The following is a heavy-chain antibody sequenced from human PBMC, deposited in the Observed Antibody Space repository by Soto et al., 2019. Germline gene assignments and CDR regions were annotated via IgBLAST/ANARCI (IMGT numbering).Heavy chain of an antibody. CDR3: AKGPADGLWFGDWFDP. J-gene: IGHJ5*02. D-gene: IGHD3-10*01. V-gene: IGHV3-23*01. CDR1: GFTVSSYA. CDR2: ISGSGGST. Sequence: GGSLRLSCAASGFTVSSYAMSWVRQAPGKGLEWVSAISGSGGSTYYADSVKGRFTISRDNSKSTLYLQMNSLRAEDTAVYYCAKGPADGLWFGDWFDPWGQGTLVTVSS.